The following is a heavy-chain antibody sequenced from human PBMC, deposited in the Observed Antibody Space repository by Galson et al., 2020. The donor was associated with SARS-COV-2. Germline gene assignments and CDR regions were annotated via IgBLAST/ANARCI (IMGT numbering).Heavy chain of an antibody. D-gene: IGHD6-13*01. CDR2: INPNSGGT. CDR3: ASRYGIAAAGMVAFDI. Sequence: ASVKVSCKASGYTFTGYYMHWVRQAPGQGLEWMGWINPNSGGTNYAQKFQGRVTMTRDTSISTAYMELSRLRSDDTAVYYCASRYGIAAAGMVAFDIWGQGTMVTVSS. V-gene: IGHV1-2*02. J-gene: IGHJ3*02. CDR1: GYTFTGYY.